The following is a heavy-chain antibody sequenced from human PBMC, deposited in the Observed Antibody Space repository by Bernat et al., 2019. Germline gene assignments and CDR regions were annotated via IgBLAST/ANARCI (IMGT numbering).Heavy chain of an antibody. CDR2: ISSSGSTV. Sequence: EVQLVESGGGLVQPGGSLRLSCVASGFIFSNYEIIWVRQTPGEALEWVSSISSSGSTVYYADSLRGRFTNSRDNAENSLYLQMSRLRAEDTAVYYCGRDLFCGHATGDYWGQGTLVSVSS. D-gene: IGHD1-26*01. V-gene: IGHV3-48*03. CDR1: GFIFSNYE. J-gene: IGHJ4*02. CDR3: GRDLFCGHATGDY.